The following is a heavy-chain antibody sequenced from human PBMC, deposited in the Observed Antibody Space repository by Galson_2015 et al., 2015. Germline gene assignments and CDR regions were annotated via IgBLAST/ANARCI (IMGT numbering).Heavy chain of an antibody. CDR3: ARDSDRGDGGMDV. D-gene: IGHD3-10*01. V-gene: IGHV3-66*02. Sequence: SLRLSCAASGFRVISSYMTWVRQGPGRGLEWVSAIYSGGDTKYAGSVQGRFPISRDNVENTLFLQLTDLRPEDTAIYYCARDSDRGDGGMDVWGQGTTVIVSS. CDR1: GFRVISSY. CDR2: IYSGGDT. J-gene: IGHJ6*02.